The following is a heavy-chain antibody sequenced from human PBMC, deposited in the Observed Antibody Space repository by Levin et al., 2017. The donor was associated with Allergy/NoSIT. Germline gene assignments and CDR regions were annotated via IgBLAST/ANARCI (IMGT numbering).Heavy chain of an antibody. CDR1: GFTFSDYG. Sequence: GGSLRLSCAASGFTFSDYGMSWVRQAPGKGLQWLATISGYGKTFYGDSVKGRFSISRDNSMNTVNLQMNSLRAEDTAIYFCAKYRQRTGDYDSHFGDWGQGTLVTVSS. J-gene: IGHJ4*02. CDR2: ISGYGKT. D-gene: IGHD5-12*01. V-gene: IGHV3-23*01. CDR3: AKYRQRTGDYDSHFGD.